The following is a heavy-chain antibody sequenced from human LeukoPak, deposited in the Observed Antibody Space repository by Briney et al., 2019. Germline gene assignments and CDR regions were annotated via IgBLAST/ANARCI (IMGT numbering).Heavy chain of an antibody. D-gene: IGHD6-13*01. V-gene: IGHV3-21*01. CDR2: ISSSSSYI. Sequence: EGSLRLSCAASGFTFSTYTMNWVRQAPGKGLEWVSSISSSSSYIYYADSVKGRFTISRDNAKNSLYLQMNSLRAEDTAVYYCARDTVAYSSSLIDYWGQGTLVTVSS. CDR3: ARDTVAYSSSLIDY. J-gene: IGHJ4*02. CDR1: GFTFSTYT.